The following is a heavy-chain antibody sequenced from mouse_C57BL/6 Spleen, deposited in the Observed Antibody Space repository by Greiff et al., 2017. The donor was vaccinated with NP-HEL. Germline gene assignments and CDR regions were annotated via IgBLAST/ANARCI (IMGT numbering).Heavy chain of an antibody. Sequence: VQLQQSGAELVMPGASVKLSCKASGYTFTSYWMHWVKQRPGQGLEWIGEIDPSDSYTNYNQKFKGKSTLTVDKSSSTAYMQLSSLTSEDSAVYYCARTYYGNYDYFDYWGQGTTLTVSS. D-gene: IGHD2-10*01. J-gene: IGHJ2*01. V-gene: IGHV1-69*01. CDR2: IDPSDSYT. CDR1: GYTFTSYW. CDR3: ARTYYGNYDYFDY.